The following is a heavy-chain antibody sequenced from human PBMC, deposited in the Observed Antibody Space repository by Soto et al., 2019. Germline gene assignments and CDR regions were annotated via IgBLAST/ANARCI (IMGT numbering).Heavy chain of an antibody. V-gene: IGHV2-70*11. CDR2: IDWDDDK. J-gene: IGHJ4*02. CDR1: GFSLSTSGMC. CDR3: ARIRNFCISTSCYDGIDY. D-gene: IGHD2-2*01. Sequence: GSGPTLVNPTQTLTLACTFSGFSLSTSGMCVSWIRQPPGKALEWLARIDWDDDKYYSTSLKTRLTISKDTSKNQVVLTMTNMDPVDTATYYCARIRNFCISTSCYDGIDYWGQGTLVTVSS.